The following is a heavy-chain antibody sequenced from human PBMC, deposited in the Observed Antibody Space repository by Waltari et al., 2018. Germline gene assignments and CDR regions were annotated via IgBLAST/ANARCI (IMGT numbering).Heavy chain of an antibody. CDR3: ARLESGWYGDLLDY. D-gene: IGHD6-19*01. Sequence: EVQLVESGGGLIQHGGSLRLPCAAYGFTVSSTYMSWVRKVPGKGLEWVSVIYSGGSTYYADSVKGRFTISRDNSKNTLYLQMNSLRAEDTAVYYCARLESGWYGDLLDYWGQGTLVTVSS. CDR2: IYSGGST. J-gene: IGHJ4*02. CDR1: GFTVSSTY. V-gene: IGHV3-53*01.